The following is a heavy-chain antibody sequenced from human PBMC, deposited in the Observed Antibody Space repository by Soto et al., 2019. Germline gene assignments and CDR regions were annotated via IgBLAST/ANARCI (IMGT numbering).Heavy chain of an antibody. J-gene: IGHJ4*02. CDR3: TRGPSYGDYVDY. CDR1: GYTFTSYD. V-gene: IGHV1-8*01. Sequence: QVQLVQSGAEVKKPGASVKVSCKASGYTFTSYDINWVRQATGQGLEWMGWMNTSSGSTGYAQKFQGRVTMTRHTSISTAYMDLTSLSPEDTAMYYCTRGPSYGDYVDYWGRGPLVTVSS. D-gene: IGHD4-17*01. CDR2: MNTSSGST.